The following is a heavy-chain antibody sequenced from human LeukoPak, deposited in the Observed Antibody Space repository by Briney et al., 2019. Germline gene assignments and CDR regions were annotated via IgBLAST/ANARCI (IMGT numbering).Heavy chain of an antibody. J-gene: IGHJ5*02. V-gene: IGHV3-23*01. D-gene: IGHD2-2*01. CDR2: ISGSGGST. CDR1: GFTFSSYA. CDR3: AKWGSTSCYSVAVCWFDP. Sequence: GGSLRLSCAASGFTFSSYAMSWVRQAPGKGLEWVSAISGSGGSTYYADPVKGRFTISRDNSKNTLYLQMNSLRAEDTAVYYCAKWGSTSCYSVAVCWFDPWGQGTLVTVSS.